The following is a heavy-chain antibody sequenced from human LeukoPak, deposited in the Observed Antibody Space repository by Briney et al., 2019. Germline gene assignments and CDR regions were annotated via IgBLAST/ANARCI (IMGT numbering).Heavy chain of an antibody. J-gene: IGHJ4*02. V-gene: IGHV4-4*07. CDR3: TRVPRYCSGGRCYVD. Sequence: SDTLSLTCTVSNASITNYDWNWLRQSADKGLEWIGRILATGSTNYHPSLRTRITISADTSKNQISLRLTSMTAADTALYYCTRVPRYCSGGRCYVDWGQGTLVTVSS. D-gene: IGHD2-15*01. CDR1: NASITNYD. CDR2: ILATGST.